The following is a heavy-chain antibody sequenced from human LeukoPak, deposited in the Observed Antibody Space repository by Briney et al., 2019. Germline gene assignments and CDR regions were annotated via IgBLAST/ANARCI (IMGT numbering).Heavy chain of an antibody. J-gene: IGHJ4*02. D-gene: IGHD6-19*01. CDR2: IYYSGNT. V-gene: IGHV4-39*01. CDR3: ARHLRISSGWYGSFDY. CDR1: GGSISSSSYY. Sequence: SETLSLTCTVSGGSISSSSYYWAWIRQPPGKGLEWIGSIYYSGNTYYNPSLKSQVTISVDTSKNQFSLKLSFVTAADTAVYYCARHLRISSGWYGSFDYWGLGTLVTVSS.